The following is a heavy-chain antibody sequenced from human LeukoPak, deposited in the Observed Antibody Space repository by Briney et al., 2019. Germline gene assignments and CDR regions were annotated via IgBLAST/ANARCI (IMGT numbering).Heavy chain of an antibody. V-gene: IGHV3-23*01. Sequence: PSGGSLRLSCAASGFTFSSYAMSWVRQAPGKGLEWVSAISGSGGSTYYADSVKGRFTISRDNSKNTLYLQMNSLRAEDTAVYYCAKVFPLDCSSTSCYPPGYFQHWGQGTLVTVSS. CDR1: GFTFSSYA. CDR2: ISGSGGST. J-gene: IGHJ1*01. CDR3: AKVFPLDCSSTSCYPPGYFQH. D-gene: IGHD2-2*01.